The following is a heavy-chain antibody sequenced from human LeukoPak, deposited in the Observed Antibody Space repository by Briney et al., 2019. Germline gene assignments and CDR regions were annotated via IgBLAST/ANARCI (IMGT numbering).Heavy chain of an antibody. V-gene: IGHV1-69*05. Sequence: GASVKVSCKASGGTFSSYAISWVRQAPGQGLEWMGGIIPIFGTANYAQKFQGRVTITTDESTSTAYMELSSLRSEDTAVYYCARESLGRGYNWNSYFDYWGQGTMVTVSS. CDR3: ARESLGRGYNWNSYFDY. CDR2: IIPIFGTA. J-gene: IGHJ4*03. D-gene: IGHD1-7*01. CDR1: GGTFSSYA.